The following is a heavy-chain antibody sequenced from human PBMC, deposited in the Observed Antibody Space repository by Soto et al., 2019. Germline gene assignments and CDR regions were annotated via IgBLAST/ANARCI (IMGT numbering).Heavy chain of an antibody. CDR3: AREIAAAGFDY. Sequence: PSETLSLTCAVSGGSISSGGYSCSWIRQPPGKGLEWIGYIYHSGSTYYNPSLKSRVTISVDRSKNQFSLKLSSVTAADTAVYYCAREIAAAGFDYWGQGTLVTVSS. D-gene: IGHD6-13*01. CDR2: IYHSGST. J-gene: IGHJ4*02. CDR1: GGSISSGGYS. V-gene: IGHV4-30-2*01.